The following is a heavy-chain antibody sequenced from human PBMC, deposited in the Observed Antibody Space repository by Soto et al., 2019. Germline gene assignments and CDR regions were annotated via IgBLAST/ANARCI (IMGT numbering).Heavy chain of an antibody. D-gene: IGHD5-12*01. J-gene: IGHJ6*03. V-gene: IGHV3-53*04. CDR3: ARGGYEGHYYYYYYMDV. Sequence: GGSLRLSCAASGFTVSSNYMSWVRQAPGKGLEWVSVIYSGGSTYYADSVKGRFTISRHNSKNTLYLQMNSLRAEDTAVYYCARGGYEGHYYYYYYMDVWGKGTTVTVSS. CDR1: GFTVSSNY. CDR2: IYSGGST.